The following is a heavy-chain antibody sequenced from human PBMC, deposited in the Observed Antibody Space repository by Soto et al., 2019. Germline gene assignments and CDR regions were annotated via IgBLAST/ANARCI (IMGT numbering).Heavy chain of an antibody. V-gene: IGHV1-69*13. CDR3: ARDWAYGGNSEYYYYGMDV. J-gene: IGHJ6*02. Sequence: SVKVSCKAPGGTFSSYAISWVRQAPGQGLEWMGGIIPIFGTANYAQKFQGRVTITADESTSTAYMELSSLRSEDTAVYYCARDWAYGGNSEYYYYGMDVWGQGTTVTVSS. D-gene: IGHD4-17*01. CDR1: GGTFSSYA. CDR2: IIPIFGTA.